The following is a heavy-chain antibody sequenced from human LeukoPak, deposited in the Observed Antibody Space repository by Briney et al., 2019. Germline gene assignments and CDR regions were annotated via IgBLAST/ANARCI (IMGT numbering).Heavy chain of an antibody. V-gene: IGHV3-21*01. CDR1: EFSVGSNY. CDR2: ISSSSSYI. CDR3: ARAHYYGSGSYYNSNGMDV. Sequence: GGSLRLSCAASEFSVGSNYMTWVRQAPGKGLEWVSSISSSSSYIYYADSVKGRFTISRDNAKNSLYLQMNSLRAEDTAVCYCARAHYYGSGSYYNSNGMDVWGKGTTVTISS. D-gene: IGHD3-10*01. J-gene: IGHJ6*04.